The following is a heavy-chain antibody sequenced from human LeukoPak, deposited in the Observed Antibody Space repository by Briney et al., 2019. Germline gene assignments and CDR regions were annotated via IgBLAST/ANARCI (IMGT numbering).Heavy chain of an antibody. J-gene: IGHJ4*02. Sequence: NLGESLKISCKGSGYDFTNYWIGWVRQLPGKGLEWMGIIYPGDSDTRYSPSFQGQVTISADKSIRTAYLQWDSLRASDTAMYYCARHGLTAPTDYWGQGTLVTVSS. V-gene: IGHV5-51*01. CDR1: GYDFTNYW. CDR3: ARHGLTAPTDY. D-gene: IGHD5-18*01. CDR2: IYPGDSDT.